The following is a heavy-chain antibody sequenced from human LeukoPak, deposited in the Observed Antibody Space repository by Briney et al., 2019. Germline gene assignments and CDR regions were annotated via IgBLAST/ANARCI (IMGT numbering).Heavy chain of an antibody. J-gene: IGHJ4*02. Sequence: GGSLRLSCAASGFTFSTYSINWVRHAPGKGLEWFSSISSSSTYIYYADSVKGRFTISRDNAKNSLYLQMNSLRAEDTAVYYCARVPYDFWSGYFDYWGQGTLVTVSS. CDR3: ARVPYDFWSGYFDY. D-gene: IGHD3-3*01. V-gene: IGHV3-21*01. CDR1: GFTFSTYS. CDR2: ISSSSTYI.